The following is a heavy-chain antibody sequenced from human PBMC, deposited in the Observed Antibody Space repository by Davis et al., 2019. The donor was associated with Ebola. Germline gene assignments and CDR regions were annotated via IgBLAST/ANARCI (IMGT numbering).Heavy chain of an antibody. CDR2: INPNSGGT. V-gene: IGHV1-2*04. CDR1: GYTFTGYY. Sequence: ASVKVSCKASGYTFTGYYMHWVRQAPGQGLEWMGWINPNSGGTNYAQKFQGWVTMTRDTSISTAYMELSSLRSEDTAVYYCATGAWSAYYTRYYYYSGMDVWGQGTTVTVSS. J-gene: IGHJ6*02. CDR3: ATGAWSAYYTRYYYYSGMDV. D-gene: IGHD3-3*01.